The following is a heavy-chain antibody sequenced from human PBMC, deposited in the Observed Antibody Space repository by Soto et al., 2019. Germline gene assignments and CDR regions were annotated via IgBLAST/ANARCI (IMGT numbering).Heavy chain of an antibody. V-gene: IGHV3-23*01. CDR3: AKDAYSGSYNDY. CDR2: ISSSGGST. D-gene: IGHD1-26*01. J-gene: IGHJ4*02. CDR1: GFTFSSNA. Sequence: GGSLRLSCAASGFTFSSNAMNWVRQAPGKGLEWVSGISSSGGSTYYADSVKGRFTISRDNSKNTLYLQMNSLRAEDTAIYYCAKDAYSGSYNDYWGQGTLVTVS.